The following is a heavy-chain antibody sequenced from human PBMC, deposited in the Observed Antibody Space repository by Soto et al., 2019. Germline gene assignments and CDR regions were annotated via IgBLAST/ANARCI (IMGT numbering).Heavy chain of an antibody. J-gene: IGHJ5*02. CDR2: ISGSGGST. CDR1: GFTFSSYA. D-gene: IGHD2-2*01. Sequence: GGSLRLSCAASGFTFSSYAMSWVRQAPGKGLEWVSAISGSGGSTYYADSVKGRFTISRDNSKNTLYLQMNSLRAEDTAVYYCARPGGYCSSTSCYYSWFDPWGQGTLVT. CDR3: ARPGGYCSSTSCYYSWFDP. V-gene: IGHV3-23*01.